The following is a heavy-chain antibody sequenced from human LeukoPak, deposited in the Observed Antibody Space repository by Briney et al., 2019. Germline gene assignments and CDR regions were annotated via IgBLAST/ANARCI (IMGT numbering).Heavy chain of an antibody. J-gene: IGHJ5*02. D-gene: IGHD3-10*01. V-gene: IGHV3-30-3*01. Sequence: PGGSLRLSCAASGFTFSSYAMHWVRQAPGKGLEWVAVISYDGSNKYYADSVKGRFTISRDNSKNTLYLQMNSLRAEDTAVYYCARGTLRITMVRGVIITSGFDPWGQGTLVTVSS. CDR3: ARGTLRITMVRGVIITSGFDP. CDR1: GFTFSSYA. CDR2: ISYDGSNK.